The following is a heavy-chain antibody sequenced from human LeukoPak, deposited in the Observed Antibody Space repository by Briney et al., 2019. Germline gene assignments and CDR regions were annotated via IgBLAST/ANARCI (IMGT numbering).Heavy chain of an antibody. V-gene: IGHV3-30*04. CDR3: ARAPIYSSSWYGNWFDP. D-gene: IGHD6-13*01. CDR2: ISYDGSNK. Sequence: GGSLRLSCAASGFTFSSYAMHWVRQAPGKGLEWVAVISYDGSNKYYADSVKGRFTISRDNSKNTLYLQMNSLRAEDTAVYYCARAPIYSSSWYGNWFDPWGQGTLVTVSS. J-gene: IGHJ5*02. CDR1: GFTFSSYA.